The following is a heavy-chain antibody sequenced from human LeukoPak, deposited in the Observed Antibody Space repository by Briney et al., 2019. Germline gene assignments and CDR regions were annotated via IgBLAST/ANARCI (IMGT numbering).Heavy chain of an antibody. CDR1: GFTFSSYS. CDR3: ATSSGYPLFDY. D-gene: IGHD3-22*01. CDR2: ISSSSSYI. Sequence: GGSLRLSCAASGFTFSSYSMNWVRQAPGKGLEWVSSISSSSSYIYYADSVKGRFTISRDNSKNTLYLQMNSLRAEDTAVYYCATSSGYPLFDYWGQGTLVTVSS. V-gene: IGHV3-21*04. J-gene: IGHJ4*02.